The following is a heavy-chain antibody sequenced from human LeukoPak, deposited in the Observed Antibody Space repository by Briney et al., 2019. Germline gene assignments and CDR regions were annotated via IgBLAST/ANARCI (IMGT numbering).Heavy chain of an antibody. J-gene: IGHJ4*02. V-gene: IGHV1-69*13. CDR1: GYTFTGYY. CDR3: ARDRYYDSGGYFSAEDFDY. Sequence: ASVKVSCKASGYTFTGYYMHWVRQAPGQGLQWMGGIIPIFGTPNYAQKFQGRVTITADESTSTAYMELSSLRSEDTAVYYCARDRYYDSGGYFSAEDFDYWGQGTLVTVSS. D-gene: IGHD3-22*01. CDR2: IIPIFGTP.